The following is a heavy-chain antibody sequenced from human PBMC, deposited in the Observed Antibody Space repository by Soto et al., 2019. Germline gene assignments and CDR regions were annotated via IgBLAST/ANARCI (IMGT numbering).Heavy chain of an antibody. V-gene: IGHV3-23*01. D-gene: IGHD1-26*01. CDR3: AKARCTTTDCYVPDY. CDR1: GFSFRTYT. J-gene: IGHJ4*02. Sequence: GGSLRLSCAASGFSFRTYTMSWFRQAPGKGLEWLSVISGSGGSPSYADSVQGRFVISRDNARNTLYLHMNSPRAEDTAMYYCAKARCTTTDCYVPDYWGRGTLVTVSS. CDR2: ISGSGGSP.